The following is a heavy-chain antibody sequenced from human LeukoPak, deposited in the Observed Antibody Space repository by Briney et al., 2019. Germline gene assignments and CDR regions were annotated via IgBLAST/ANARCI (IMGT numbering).Heavy chain of an antibody. J-gene: IGHJ6*03. CDR1: GFTFGTYW. CDR2: IWYDGSNK. V-gene: IGHV3-33*06. Sequence: SGGSLRLSCVASGFTFGTYWMHWVRQAPGKGLEWVAVIWYDGSNKYYADSVKGRFTISRDNSKNTLYLQMNSLRAEDTAVYYCAKEGSSSSMDVWGKGTTVTVSS. CDR3: AKEGSSSSMDV. D-gene: IGHD6-13*01.